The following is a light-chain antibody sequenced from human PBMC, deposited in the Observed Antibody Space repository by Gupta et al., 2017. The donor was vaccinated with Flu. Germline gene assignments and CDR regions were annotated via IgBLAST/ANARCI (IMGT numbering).Light chain of an antibody. V-gene: IGLV2-8*01. CDR3: SSYAGSDNRYV. J-gene: IGLJ1*01. CDR1: SSDVGGYNY. CDR2: EVS. Sequence: SALTQPHSACGPTGESVTISRTGTSSDVGGYNYVSWYQQHPVKAPKLLIYEVSKRPSGVPDRFSGSKSGNTASLTVSGLQAEDEADYYCSSYAGSDNRYVFGTGTKVTVL.